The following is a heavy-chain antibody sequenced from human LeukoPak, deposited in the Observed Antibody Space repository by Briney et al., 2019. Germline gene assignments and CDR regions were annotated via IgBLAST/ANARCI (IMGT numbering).Heavy chain of an antibody. J-gene: IGHJ4*02. CDR3: ARDRIRFGELSYFDY. Sequence: SETLSLTCTVSGGSISSYYWSWIRQPPGKGLEWIGNIYYSGDTSYNPSLKSRVTMSVNTPKNQFSLKLSSVTAADTAVYYCARDRIRFGELSYFDYWGQGSLVTVSP. CDR1: GGSISSYY. V-gene: IGHV4-59*12. CDR2: IYYSGDT. D-gene: IGHD3-10*01.